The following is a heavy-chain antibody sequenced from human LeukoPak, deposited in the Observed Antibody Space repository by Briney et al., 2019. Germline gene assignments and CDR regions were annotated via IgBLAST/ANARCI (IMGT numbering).Heavy chain of an antibody. J-gene: IGHJ4*02. V-gene: IGHV5-51*01. CDR1: GYTFTEYW. CDR2: IYPGDSDT. CDR3: ARRDMATNTPFDY. Sequence: GESLKISCKGSGYTFTEYWIGWVRQTPGKGLECMGIIYPGDSDTRYGPSFQGQATISADKSISTAYLQWSSLKASDTAMYYCARRDMATNTPFDYWGQGTLVTVSS. D-gene: IGHD5-24*01.